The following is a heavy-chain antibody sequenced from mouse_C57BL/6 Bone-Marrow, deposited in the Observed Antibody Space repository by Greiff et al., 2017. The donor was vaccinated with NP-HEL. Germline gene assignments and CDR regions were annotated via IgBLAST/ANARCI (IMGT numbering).Heavy chain of an antibody. Sequence: QVQLQQPGAELVMPGASVKLSCKASGYTFTSYWMHWVKQRPGQGLEWIGEIDPSDSYTNYNQKLKGKSTLTVDKSSSTAYMQLSSLTSEDSAVYYCASGGTTVVDYWGQGTTLTVSS. J-gene: IGHJ2*01. V-gene: IGHV1-69*01. CDR2: IDPSDSYT. CDR3: ASGGTTVVDY. CDR1: GYTFTSYW. D-gene: IGHD1-1*01.